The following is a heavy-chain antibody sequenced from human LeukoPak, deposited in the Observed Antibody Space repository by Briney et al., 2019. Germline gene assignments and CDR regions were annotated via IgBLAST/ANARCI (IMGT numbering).Heavy chain of an antibody. J-gene: IGHJ4*02. CDR2: ISSDGSKE. CDR3: AKDEYCSGGSCYANFFDR. CDR1: GFSFLHYG. Sequence: GGSLRLSCAASGFSFLHYGMHWVRQAPGKGLEWVAFISSDGSKEYYADSVKGRFTISRDNSKNTLYLHADSPRAEDTAVFFCAKDEYCSGGSCYANFFDRWGQGTLVTVSS. D-gene: IGHD2-15*01. V-gene: IGHV3-30*18.